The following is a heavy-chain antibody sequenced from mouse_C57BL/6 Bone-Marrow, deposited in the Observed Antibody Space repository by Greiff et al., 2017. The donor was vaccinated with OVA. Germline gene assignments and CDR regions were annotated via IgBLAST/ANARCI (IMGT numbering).Heavy chain of an antibody. CDR2: IWSGGST. J-gene: IGHJ3*01. V-gene: IGHV2-2*01. CDR3: ARLRFAY. CDR1: GFSFTSYG. Sequence: VKLVESGPGLMQPSQRLSITCTVSGFSFTSYGVHWVRPSPGKGLEWLGVIWSGGSTDYNAAFISRLSISKDNSKSQVFFKMNSLQADDTAIYYCARLRFAYWGQGTLVTVSA.